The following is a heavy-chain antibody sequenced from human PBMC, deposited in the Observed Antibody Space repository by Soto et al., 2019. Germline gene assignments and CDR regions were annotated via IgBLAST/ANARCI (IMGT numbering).Heavy chain of an antibody. CDR1: GFTYSDYC. CDR3: ARETRYGSSTSCYRGKSLYYYYYGKDV. V-gene: IGHV3-11*01. CDR2: ISSSGSTI. Sequence: GASLRLSRAASGFTYSDYCMSWIRQAPGKGLEWVSYISSSGSTIYYADSVKGRFTISRDSAKNSLYLQMNSLRAEDTAVYYCARETRYGSSTSCYRGKSLYYYYYGKDVWGQGTTVNVSS. J-gene: IGHJ6*02. D-gene: IGHD2-2*02.